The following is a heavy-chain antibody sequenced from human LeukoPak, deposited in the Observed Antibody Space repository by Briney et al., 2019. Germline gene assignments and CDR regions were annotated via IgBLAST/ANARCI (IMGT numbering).Heavy chain of an antibody. V-gene: IGHV3-21*01. CDR2: ITSSSSYI. Sequence: GGSLRLSCAASGFTFSAYSMNWVRQAPGKGLEWVSSITSSSSYIYYADSVKGRFTISRDNAKNSLYLEMNSLGAEDTAVYYCARGGSSEIDYWGQGTLVTVSS. CDR1: GFTFSAYS. CDR3: ARGGSSEIDY. D-gene: IGHD6-13*01. J-gene: IGHJ4*02.